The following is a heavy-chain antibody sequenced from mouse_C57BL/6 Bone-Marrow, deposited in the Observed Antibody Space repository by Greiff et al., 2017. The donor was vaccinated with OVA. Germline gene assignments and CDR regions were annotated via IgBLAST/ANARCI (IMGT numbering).Heavy chain of an antibody. Sequence: VQLKESGAELVRPGASVKLSCTASGFNIKDDYMHWVKQRPEQGLEWIGWIDPENGDTEYASKFQGKATITADTSSNTAYLQLSSRTSEDTAVYYCTFDGYYEAWFAYWGQGTLVTVSA. V-gene: IGHV14-4*01. CDR3: TFDGYYEAWFAY. D-gene: IGHD2-3*01. J-gene: IGHJ3*01. CDR2: IDPENGDT. CDR1: GFNIKDDY.